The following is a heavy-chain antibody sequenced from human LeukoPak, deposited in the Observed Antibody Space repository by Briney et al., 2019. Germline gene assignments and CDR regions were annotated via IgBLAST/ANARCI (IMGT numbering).Heavy chain of an antibody. J-gene: IGHJ4*02. CDR3: ARDIGYLVLPFAY. Sequence: ASVKVSCKASGYTLTSNAMHWVRPAPGQTLEWMGWIYGGNGNTKYSQKFQGRVAITRDTSASTAYMELSSLRSEDTAVYYCARDIGYLVLPFAYWGQGTLVTVSS. CDR2: IYGGNGNT. D-gene: IGHD2-8*01. CDR1: GYTLTSNA. V-gene: IGHV1-3*01.